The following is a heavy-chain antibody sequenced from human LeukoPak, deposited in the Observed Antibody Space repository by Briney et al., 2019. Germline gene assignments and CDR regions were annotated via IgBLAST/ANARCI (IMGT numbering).Heavy chain of an antibody. CDR1: GGTFSSYA. J-gene: IGHJ6*03. CDR2: INPNSGGT. D-gene: IGHD2-2*01. V-gene: IGHV1-2*02. Sequence: GSSVKVSCKASGGTFSSYAISWVRQAPGQGLEWMGWINPNSGGTNYAQKFQGRVTMTRDTSISTAYMELSRLRSDDTAVYYCATCLLPAAMSDYYYYMDVWGKGTTVTVSS. CDR3: ATCLLPAAMSDYYYYMDV.